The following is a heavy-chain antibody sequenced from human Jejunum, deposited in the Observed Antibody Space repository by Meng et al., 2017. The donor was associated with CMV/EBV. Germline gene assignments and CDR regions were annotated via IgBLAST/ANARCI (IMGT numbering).Heavy chain of an antibody. Sequence: QLHRQASGPVLVQPSQTLSLTCSVSGGSIGSGDYYWSWIRQPPGKGLEWIGYIHDTGSTYYNPSLKSRVDISLGTSRNHFSLTLSSVTAEDTAVYFCARGSIFVSFDSWGQGTLVTVS. D-gene: IGHD3-3*01. CDR1: GGSIGSGDYY. CDR2: IHDTGST. CDR3: ARGSIFVSFDS. V-gene: IGHV4-30-4*08. J-gene: IGHJ4*02.